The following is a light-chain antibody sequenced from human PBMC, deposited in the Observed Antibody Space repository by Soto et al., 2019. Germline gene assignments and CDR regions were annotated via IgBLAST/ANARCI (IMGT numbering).Light chain of an antibody. CDR1: QSVGSD. V-gene: IGKV3-15*01. CDR2: GAS. Sequence: DIVMTQSPGSLSVSPVERVTLSCMASQSVGSDLAWYQQKPGQAPRLLSYGASTRATGIPARFSGSGSGTEFTLTISSLQSEDFAVYYCQQYNNWPRTFGQGTKVDIK. CDR3: QQYNNWPRT. J-gene: IGKJ1*01.